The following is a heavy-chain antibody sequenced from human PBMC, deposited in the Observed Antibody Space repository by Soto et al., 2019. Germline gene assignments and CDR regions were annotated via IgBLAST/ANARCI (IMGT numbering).Heavy chain of an antibody. D-gene: IGHD6-13*01. Sequence: EVQLVESGGGLVQPGGSLRLSCAASGFTFSNYWMYWVRQAPGKGLVWVSRVNNDGTDTTHAASVKGRFTISRDNAENTLYLPMNSLRAEDTAVYYCARGGLQHALDVWGQGSTVTVSS. V-gene: IGHV3-74*03. J-gene: IGHJ6*02. CDR1: GFTFSNYW. CDR3: ARGGLQHALDV. CDR2: VNNDGTDT.